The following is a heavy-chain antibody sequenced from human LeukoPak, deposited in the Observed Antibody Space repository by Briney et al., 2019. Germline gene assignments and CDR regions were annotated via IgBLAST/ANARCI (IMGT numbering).Heavy chain of an antibody. CDR2: VKQDGSEK. V-gene: IGHV3-7*03. CDR3: ARGTDYDASGYVGY. Sequence: PGGSLRLSCAASGFTVSSYAMNWVRQAPGKGLEWVANVKQDGSEKDYVDSVKGRFTISRDNAKNSLYLQMNSLRAEDTGVYYCARGTDYDASGYVGYWGQGTLVTVSS. J-gene: IGHJ4*02. CDR1: GFTVSSYA. D-gene: IGHD3-22*01.